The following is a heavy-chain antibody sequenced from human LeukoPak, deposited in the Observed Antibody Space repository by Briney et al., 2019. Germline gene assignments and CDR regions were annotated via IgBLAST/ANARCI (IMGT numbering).Heavy chain of an antibody. V-gene: IGHV1-2*02. CDR1: GYTFTGYY. CDR2: ISPNSGGT. CDR3: ARAAGVNWNYRNWFDP. J-gene: IGHJ5*02. D-gene: IGHD1-7*01. Sequence: ASVKVSCKASGYTFTGYYMHWVRQAPGQGLEWMGWISPNSGGTNYAQKFQGRVTMTRDTSISTAYMELSRLRSDDTAVYYCARAAGVNWNYRNWFDPWGQGTLVTVSS.